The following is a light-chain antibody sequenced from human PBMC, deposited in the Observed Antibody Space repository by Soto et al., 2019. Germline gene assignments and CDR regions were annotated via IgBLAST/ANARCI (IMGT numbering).Light chain of an antibody. V-gene: IGLV2-14*01. CDR3: SSYTSSSTLV. Sequence: QPASVSGSPGQSITISCTGTSSDVGGYNYVSWYQQHPGKAPKLMIYDVSNRPSGVSNRFSGSKSGNSASLTISGLQAEDEADYYCSSYTSSSTLVFGTGTKLTVL. CDR1: SSDVGGYNY. J-gene: IGLJ1*01. CDR2: DVS.